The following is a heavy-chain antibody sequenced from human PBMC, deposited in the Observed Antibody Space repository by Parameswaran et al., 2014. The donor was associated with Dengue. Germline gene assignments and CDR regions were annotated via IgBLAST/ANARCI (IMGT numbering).Heavy chain of an antibody. CDR2: IKGQTDGGAT. CDR3: TTLRGYSCYSDN. Sequence: RWIRQPPGKGLEWIGRIKGQTDGGATDYAEPVQGRFTFSRDDSKNTLYLQMTSLETEDTAVYYCTTLRGYSCYSDNWGQGTLVTVSS. J-gene: IGHJ4*02. V-gene: IGHV3-15*01. D-gene: IGHD5-12*01.